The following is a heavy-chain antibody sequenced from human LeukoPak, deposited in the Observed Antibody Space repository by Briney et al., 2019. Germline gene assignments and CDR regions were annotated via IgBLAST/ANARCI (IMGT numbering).Heavy chain of an antibody. CDR2: ISSSGSTI. V-gene: IGHV3-48*04. Sequence: PGGSLRLSCAASGFTFSSYSMNWVRQAPGKGLEWVSYISSSGSTIYYADSVKGRFTISRDNAKNSLYLQMNSLRAEDTAVYYCARFMSAYFDYWGQGTLVTVSS. D-gene: IGHD3-10*02. CDR1: GFTFSSYS. CDR3: ARFMSAYFDY. J-gene: IGHJ4*02.